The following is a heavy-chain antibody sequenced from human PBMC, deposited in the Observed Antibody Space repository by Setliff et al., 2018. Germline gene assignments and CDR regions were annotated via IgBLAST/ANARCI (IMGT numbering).Heavy chain of an antibody. J-gene: IGHJ4*02. CDR3: ARESYDSSGYIYYFDY. Sequence: GESLKISCKGSGYSFTSYWIGWVRQMPGKGLEWMGIIYPGDSDTRYSPSFQGQVTSSADKSISTAYLQWSSLKASDTAMYYCARESYDSSGYIYYFDYWGQGTPVTVSS. V-gene: IGHV5-51*01. CDR2: IYPGDSDT. D-gene: IGHD3-22*01. CDR1: GYSFTSYW.